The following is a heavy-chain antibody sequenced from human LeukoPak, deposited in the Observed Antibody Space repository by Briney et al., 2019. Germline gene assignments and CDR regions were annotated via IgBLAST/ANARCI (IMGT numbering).Heavy chain of an antibody. CDR1: GFTFSNYG. V-gene: IGHV3-30*02. J-gene: IGHJ4*02. Sequence: GGSLRLSCAASGFTFSNYGMHWVRQAPGKGLEWVAFIRYDGGNKYYADSVKGRFTISRDNSKNTLYLQMNSLRAEDTAVYYCAKDRSAAAGTRGYYFDYWGQGTLVTVSS. D-gene: IGHD6-13*01. CDR3: AKDRSAAAGTRGYYFDY. CDR2: IRYDGGNK.